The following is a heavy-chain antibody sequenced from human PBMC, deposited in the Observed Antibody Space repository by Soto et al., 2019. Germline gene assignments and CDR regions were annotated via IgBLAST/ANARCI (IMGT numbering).Heavy chain of an antibody. Sequence: PGGSLRLSCEASGFTISNYGMTWVRQAPGKGLEWVSAISGRDGYTYYADSVKGRFTISRDNSKNTLYLQMNSLTAEDTAIYYCAKVESMTPYTHLRWGQGTLVTVSS. CDR1: GFTISNYG. CDR2: ISGRDGYT. J-gene: IGHJ4*02. V-gene: IGHV3-23*01. CDR3: AKVESMTPYTHLR. D-gene: IGHD1-1*01.